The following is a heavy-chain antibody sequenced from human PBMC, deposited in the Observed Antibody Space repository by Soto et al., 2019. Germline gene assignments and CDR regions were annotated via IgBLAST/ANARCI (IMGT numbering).Heavy chain of an antibody. CDR2: IRSKANSYAT. CDR3: TRGATVTTPRFDY. CDR1: GFTFSGSA. D-gene: IGHD4-17*01. V-gene: IGHV3-73*02. Sequence: EVQLVESGGGLVQPGGSLKLSCAASGFTFSGSAMHWVRQASGKGLEWVGRIRSKANSYATAYAASVKGRFTISRDDSKNTAYLQMNSLKTEDTAVYYCTRGATVTTPRFDYWGQGTLVTVSS. J-gene: IGHJ4*02.